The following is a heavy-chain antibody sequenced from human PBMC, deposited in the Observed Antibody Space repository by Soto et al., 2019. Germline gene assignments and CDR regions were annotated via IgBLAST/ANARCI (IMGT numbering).Heavy chain of an antibody. J-gene: IGHJ4*02. CDR2: IYYSGST. CDR1: GGSISSYY. CDR3: ARGGGIYSSIHTFDY. D-gene: IGHD6-13*01. V-gene: IGHV4-59*01. Sequence: QVQLQESGPGLVKPSETLSLTCTVSGGSISSYYWSWIRQPPGKGLEWIGYIYYSGSTNYNPSLKSRVTISVDTSKNQFSLKLSSVTAADTAVYYCARGGGIYSSIHTFDYWGQGTLVTVSS.